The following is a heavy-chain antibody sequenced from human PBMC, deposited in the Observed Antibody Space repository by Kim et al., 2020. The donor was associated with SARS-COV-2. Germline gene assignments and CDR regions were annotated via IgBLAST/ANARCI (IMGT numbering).Heavy chain of an antibody. J-gene: IGHJ4*02. V-gene: IGHV3-53*01. D-gene: IGHD3-16*01. Sequence: GGSLRLSCAASGFTVSNNYMSWVRQAPGKGLVWVSVIYSDGNTYYTDSVKGRFFISRDNSKSTLSLQMNSLRVEDTAIYYCTRGGVNPFDFWGQGTLVTVSS. CDR2: IYSDGNT. CDR1: GFTVSNNY. CDR3: TRGGVNPFDF.